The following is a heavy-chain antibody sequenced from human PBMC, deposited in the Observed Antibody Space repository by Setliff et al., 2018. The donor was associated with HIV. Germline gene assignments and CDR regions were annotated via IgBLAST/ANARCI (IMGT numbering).Heavy chain of an antibody. Sequence: GGSLRLSCTASGFTFSDYWMHWVRRGPGRGLEWVSRIGRDGTVANYADSVKGRFTISRDNARNTLFLQMNSLGVEDTALYYCGRSIHGGGSEPFDTWGQGILVTVSS. V-gene: IGHV3-74*01. CDR1: GFTFSDYW. J-gene: IGHJ5*02. D-gene: IGHD3-10*01. CDR3: GRSIHGGGSEPFDT. CDR2: IGRDGTVA.